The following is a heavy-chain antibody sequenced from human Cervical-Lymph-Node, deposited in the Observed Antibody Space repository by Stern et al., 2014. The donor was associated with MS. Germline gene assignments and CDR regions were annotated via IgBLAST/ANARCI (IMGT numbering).Heavy chain of an antibody. D-gene: IGHD3-10*01. CDR2: IYPGDSET. Sequence: EVQLLQSGADVKQPGESLKLSCKGSGYSFTSYCIGWVRQVPGKGLEWVGIIYPGDSETCYSPSFQGPVTISADKSISTAYLQWSSLKASDTAMYYCARHGETNYGMDVWGQGTTVTVSS. J-gene: IGHJ6*02. V-gene: IGHV5-51*01. CDR1: GYSFTSYC. CDR3: ARHGETNYGMDV.